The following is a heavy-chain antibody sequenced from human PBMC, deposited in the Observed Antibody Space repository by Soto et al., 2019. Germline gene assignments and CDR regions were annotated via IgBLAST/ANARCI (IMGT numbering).Heavy chain of an antibody. V-gene: IGHV3-7*03. CDR2: INQDGSGT. J-gene: IGHJ4*02. Sequence: GGSLRLSCAASGFTFSSSWMTWVRQSPGQGLEWVANINQDGSGTYYLSSVKGRFIISRDNAKNSLYLQMNGLTAEDTAVYYCARPGSRGAAYCGPGTLVTVSS. D-gene: IGHD1-1*01. CDR3: ARPGSRGAAY. CDR1: GFTFSSSW.